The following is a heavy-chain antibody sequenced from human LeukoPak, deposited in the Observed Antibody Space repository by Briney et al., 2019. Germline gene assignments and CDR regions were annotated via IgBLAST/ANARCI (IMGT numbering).Heavy chain of an antibody. V-gene: IGHV3-30*04. Sequence: PGRSLRLSCAASGFTFSSYAMHWVRQAPGKGLEWVAVISYDGSNKYYADSVKGRFTISRDNSKNALYLQMNSLRAEDTAVYYCARAPSPYYDFWSGSYFDYWGQGTLVTVSS. CDR3: ARAPSPYYDFWSGSYFDY. J-gene: IGHJ4*02. CDR1: GFTFSSYA. CDR2: ISYDGSNK. D-gene: IGHD3-3*01.